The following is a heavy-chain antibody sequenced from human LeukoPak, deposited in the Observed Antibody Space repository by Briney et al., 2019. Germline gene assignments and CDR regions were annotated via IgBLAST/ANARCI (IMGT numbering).Heavy chain of an antibody. CDR3: VRVFGPRFAVDNY. CDR1: GYTFTKFA. D-gene: IGHD3-10*02. Sequence: ASVKVSCKASGYTFTKFAMNWVRQAPGQGLEWMGWIATNNGKPTYAQGFTGRFVFSLNTSASTAYLQISSLRAEDTAMYYCVRVFGPRFAVDNYWGQGTLVTVSS. CDR2: IATNNGKP. V-gene: IGHV7-4-1*02. J-gene: IGHJ4*02.